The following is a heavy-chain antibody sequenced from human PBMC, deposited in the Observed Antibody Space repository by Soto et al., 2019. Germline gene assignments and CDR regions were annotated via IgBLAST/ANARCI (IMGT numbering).Heavy chain of an antibody. CDR1: GFTFSSYW. V-gene: IGHV3-7*01. D-gene: IGHD1-20*01. CDR3: ARAPYNWNTYWYFDI. Sequence: GLSLRLSCEAAGFTFSSYWMSWVPPQPVKVLDRVANIKQDGSEKYYVDSVKGRFTISRDNAKNSLYLQMNSLRAEDTAVYYCARAPYNWNTYWYFDIWGRGTLVTVSS. CDR2: IKQDGSEK. J-gene: IGHJ2*01.